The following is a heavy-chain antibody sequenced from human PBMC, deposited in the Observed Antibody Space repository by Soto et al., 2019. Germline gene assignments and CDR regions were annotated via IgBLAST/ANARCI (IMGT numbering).Heavy chain of an antibody. CDR1: GFTFSSYW. J-gene: IGHJ4*02. Sequence: EVQLVESGGGLVQPGGSLRVSCAASGFTFSSYWMHWVRQAPGKGLVWVSRINSDGSSTNYADSVKGRFTISRDNAKNTLDLQMNSLRAEDTAVYYCGRDWRTGGPDYWGQGNLVTVSS. CDR3: GRDWRTGGPDY. V-gene: IGHV3-74*01. CDR2: INSDGSST. D-gene: IGHD3-3*01.